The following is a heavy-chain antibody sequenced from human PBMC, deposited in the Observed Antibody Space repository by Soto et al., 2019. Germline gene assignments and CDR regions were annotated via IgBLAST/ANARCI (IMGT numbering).Heavy chain of an antibody. Sequence: SETLSLTCTVSGGSPSSSSYYWGWIRQPPGKGLEWIGSIYYSGSTYYNPSLKSRVTISVDTSKNQFSLQLRSVTAADTAVYYWAGAVFSGRNYCRDDPWGQGSLVTVSS. CDR3: AGAVFSGRNYCRDDP. CDR2: IYYSGST. J-gene: IGHJ5*02. CDR1: GGSPSSSSYY. V-gene: IGHV4-39*01. D-gene: IGHD1-7*01.